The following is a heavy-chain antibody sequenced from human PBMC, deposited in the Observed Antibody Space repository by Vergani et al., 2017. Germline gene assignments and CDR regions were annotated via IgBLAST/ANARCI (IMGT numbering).Heavy chain of an antibody. V-gene: IGHV1-18*01. CDR1: SHTFQTYG. CDR3: ARGGSYGVYFGDYYYYGMDV. D-gene: IGHD1-26*01. CDR2: ISAYNGNT. J-gene: IGHJ6*02. Sequence: QVQLVQSGAELKKPGASVSVSCKGSSHTFQTYGISWVRQAPGQGLEWMGWISAYNGNTNYAQKLQGRVTMTTDTSTSTAYMELRSLRSDDTAVYYCARGGSYGVYFGDYYYYGMDVWGQGTTVTVSS.